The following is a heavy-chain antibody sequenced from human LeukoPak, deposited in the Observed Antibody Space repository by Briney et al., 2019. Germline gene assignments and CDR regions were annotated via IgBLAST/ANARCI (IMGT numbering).Heavy chain of an antibody. J-gene: IGHJ4*02. Sequence: GASVKVSCKASGYTFTNYALHWVRQAPGRRPEWLGWINAGNGDTKYSQEFQDRVTITRDTSASTTYMELSSLTSDDMAVYYCAKDRGGSGDFDYWGQGTLVTVSS. V-gene: IGHV1-3*03. CDR3: AKDRGGSGDFDY. CDR1: GYTFTNYA. D-gene: IGHD3-10*01. CDR2: INAGNGDT.